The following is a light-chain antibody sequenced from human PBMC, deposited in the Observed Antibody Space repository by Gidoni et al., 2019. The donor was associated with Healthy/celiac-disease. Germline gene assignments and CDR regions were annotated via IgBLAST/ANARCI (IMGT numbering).Light chain of an antibody. V-gene: IGKV3-15*01. Sequence: EIVMTQSPATLSVSPGERATLSCRASQSVSSNLAWYQQKPGQAPRLLIYGASTRATGIPAMVSGRGSGTEFTLTISSLQSEDFAVYYCQQYNNWPRTFGQXTKVEIK. CDR1: QSVSSN. CDR3: QQYNNWPRT. CDR2: GAS. J-gene: IGKJ1*01.